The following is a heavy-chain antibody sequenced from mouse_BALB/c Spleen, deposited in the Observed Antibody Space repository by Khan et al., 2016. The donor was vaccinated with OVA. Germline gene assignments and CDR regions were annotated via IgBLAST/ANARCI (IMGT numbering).Heavy chain of an antibody. D-gene: IGHD1-1*01. CDR3: ARFYYDGSSFSY. Sequence: EVQLQESGPDLVKPSQSLSLTCTVTGYSITSGYSWHWIRQFPGNRLEWMAYIHYSGSTNYNPSLKSRISITRDTSKNQFFLQLNSVTLQHTATYYSARFYYDGSSFSYWGQGTLVTVSA. J-gene: IGHJ3*01. CDR2: IHYSGST. CDR1: GYSITSGYS. V-gene: IGHV3-1*02.